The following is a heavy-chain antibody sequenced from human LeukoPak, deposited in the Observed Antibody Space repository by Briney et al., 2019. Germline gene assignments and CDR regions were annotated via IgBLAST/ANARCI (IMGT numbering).Heavy chain of an antibody. CDR2: ISSSSSYI. Sequence: GGSLRLSCAASGFTFSSYEMNWVRQAPGKGLEWVSYISSSSSYIYYADSVKGRFTISRDNANNSLSLHMNSLRAEDTAVYYCARGAMSARPDWFGPWGQGTLLTVSS. V-gene: IGHV3-21*05. CDR1: GFTFSSYE. J-gene: IGHJ5*02. D-gene: IGHD1-14*01. CDR3: ARGAMSARPDWFGP.